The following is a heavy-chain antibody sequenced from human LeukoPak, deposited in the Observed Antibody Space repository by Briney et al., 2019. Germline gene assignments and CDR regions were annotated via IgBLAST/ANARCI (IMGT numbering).Heavy chain of an antibody. Sequence: GGSLRLSCAASGFTFSGYGMNWVRQAPGKGLVWVSRINSDGSSTSYADSVKGRFTISRDNAKNTLYLQMNSLRAEDTAVYYCARETTGWFDPWGQGTLVTVSS. CDR2: INSDGSST. D-gene: IGHD1-7*01. CDR3: ARETTGWFDP. V-gene: IGHV3-74*01. J-gene: IGHJ5*02. CDR1: GFTFSGYG.